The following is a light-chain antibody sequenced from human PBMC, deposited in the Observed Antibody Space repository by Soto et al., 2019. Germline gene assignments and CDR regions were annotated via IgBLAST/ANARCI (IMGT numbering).Light chain of an antibody. V-gene: IGLV2-14*01. CDR1: RTDIGGYNY. CDR2: EVT. CDR3: CSYAGSYTYVV. Sequence: QSALTQPASVSGSLEQSITISCTGTRTDIGGYNYVSWYQQYPGKAPKLVICEVTSRPSGISDRFSGSKSGNTASLTISGLQAEDEADYYCCSYAGSYTYVVFGGGTKLTVL. J-gene: IGLJ2*01.